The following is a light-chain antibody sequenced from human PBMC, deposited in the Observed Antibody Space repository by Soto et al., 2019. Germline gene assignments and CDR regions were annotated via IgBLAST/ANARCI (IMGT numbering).Light chain of an antibody. Sequence: EVVLTQSPATLSLSPGERATLSCRASQSVSTYLAWYQQKPGQPPRLLIYDASNRATGIPARFSGSGSGTDFTLTSSGLEPEDFAVYYCQQRSNWPLGYTFGQGTQLESK. CDR2: DAS. V-gene: IGKV3-11*01. J-gene: IGKJ2*01. CDR1: QSVSTY. CDR3: QQRSNWPLGYT.